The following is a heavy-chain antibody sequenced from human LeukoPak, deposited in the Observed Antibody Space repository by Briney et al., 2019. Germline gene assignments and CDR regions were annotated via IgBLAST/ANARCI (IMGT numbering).Heavy chain of an antibody. CDR3: ARQGSYYYGSGSYYKGYNWFDP. CDR2: IYASGVT. V-gene: IGHV4-4*07. J-gene: IGHJ5*02. D-gene: IGHD3-10*01. Sequence: SETLSLTCTVSGGSISGFYWSWIRQSAGEELEWIGRIYASGVTLYNPSLASRVTMSVDTSKNQFSLKLTSVTAADTAVYYCARQGSYYYGSGSYYKGYNWFDPWGQGTLVTVSS. CDR1: GGSISGFY.